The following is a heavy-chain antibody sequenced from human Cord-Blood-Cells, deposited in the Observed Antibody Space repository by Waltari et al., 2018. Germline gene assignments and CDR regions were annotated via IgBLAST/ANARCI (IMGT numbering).Heavy chain of an antibody. V-gene: IGHV3-7*01. D-gene: IGHD5-12*01. Sequence: EVQLVESGGGLVQPGGSLRLSCAASGFTFSSYWMSWVRQAPGKGLGWVANIKQDGSEKYYVDSVKGRFTISRDNAKNSLYLQMNSLRAEDTAVYYCARTSGYDYYYYYYGMDVWGQGTTVTVSS. CDR1: GFTFSSYW. J-gene: IGHJ6*02. CDR2: IKQDGSEK. CDR3: ARTSGYDYYYYYYGMDV.